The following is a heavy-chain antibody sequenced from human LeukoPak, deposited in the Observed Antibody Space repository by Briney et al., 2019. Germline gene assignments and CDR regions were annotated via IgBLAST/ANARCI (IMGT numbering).Heavy chain of an antibody. CDR1: GFTFDDYA. CDR3: AKDAGGGYAIDY. D-gene: IGHD5-12*01. J-gene: IGHJ4*02. Sequence: QPGRSLRLSCAASGFTFDDYAMHWVRQAPGKGLEWVSGISWNSGSIGYVDSVKGRFTISRDNAKNSLYLQMNSLRAEDTALYYCAKDAGGGYAIDYWGQGTLVTVSS. CDR2: ISWNSGSI. V-gene: IGHV3-9*01.